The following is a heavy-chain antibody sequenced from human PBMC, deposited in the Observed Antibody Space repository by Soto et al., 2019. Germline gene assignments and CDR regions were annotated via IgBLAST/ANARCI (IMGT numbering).Heavy chain of an antibody. CDR2: IYSAGST. J-gene: IGHJ4*02. CDR3: ARVGEPEYSIPIFFEI. D-gene: IGHD5-18*01. CDR1: GLTVSSSY. V-gene: IGHV3-53*01. Sequence: GGSLRLSCAASGLTVSSSYMSWVRQAPGKGLQWVSVIYSAGSTYYANSVKGRFTISRDIATNMVYLQMSSLTDEDTAVYYCARVGEPEYSIPIFFEIGVQGALVTVSS.